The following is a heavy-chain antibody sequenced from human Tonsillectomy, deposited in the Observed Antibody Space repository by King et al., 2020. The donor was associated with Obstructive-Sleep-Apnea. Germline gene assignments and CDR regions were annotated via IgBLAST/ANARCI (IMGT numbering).Heavy chain of an antibody. J-gene: IGHJ5*02. CDR3: ARLAYGSAYNGFDL. CDR1: GYSFSNYW. V-gene: IGHV5-51*01. CDR2: IYPGDSHT. Sequence: VQLVESGAEVKKPGASLKISCKGSGYSFSNYWIAWVRQMPGKGLECMGIIYPGDSHTTYSPSFQGQVSISIDKSISTAYLQWSGLKASDTAMFYCARLAYGSAYNGFDLWGQGTLVTVSS. D-gene: IGHD2-21*01.